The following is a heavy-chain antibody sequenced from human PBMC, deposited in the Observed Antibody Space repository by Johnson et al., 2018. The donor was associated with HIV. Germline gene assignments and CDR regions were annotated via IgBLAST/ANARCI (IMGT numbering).Heavy chain of an antibody. D-gene: IGHD6-13*01. CDR2: IRGSGAST. V-gene: IGHV3-23*04. CDR1: GFTFSSYA. Sequence: VQLVESGGGLVQPGGSLRLSCAASGFTFSSYAMIWVRQAPGKALEWVSAIRGSGASTYYAASVKGRFTISRDNSKRLLYRQMNGRRAEDTAVYYCARGIAARVAFDIWGQVKMVTVSS. CDR3: ARGIAARVAFDI. J-gene: IGHJ3*02.